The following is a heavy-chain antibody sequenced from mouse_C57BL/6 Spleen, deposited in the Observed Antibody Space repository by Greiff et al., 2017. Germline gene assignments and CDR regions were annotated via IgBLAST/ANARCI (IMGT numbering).Heavy chain of an antibody. CDR1: GFSLTSYG. V-gene: IGHV2-2*01. CDR2: IWSGGST. D-gene: IGHD1-1*01. Sequence: VQLQQSGPGLVQPSQSLSITCTVSGFSLTSYGVHWVRQSPGKGLEWLGVIWSGGSTDYNAAFISRLSISKDNSKGQVFFKMNSLQADDTAIYYCAKGYYGSGYYAMDYWGQGTSVTVSS. CDR3: AKGYYGSGYYAMDY. J-gene: IGHJ4*01.